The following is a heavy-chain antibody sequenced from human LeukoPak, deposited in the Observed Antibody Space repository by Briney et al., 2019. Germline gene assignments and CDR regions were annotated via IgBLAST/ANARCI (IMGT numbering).Heavy chain of an antibody. CDR1: GFTFSSYW. CDR3: ARGYSYGLADY. V-gene: IGHV3-74*01. Sequence: PGGSLRLSCAASGFTFSSYWMHWVRQAPGKGLVWVSRINSDGSSTGYADSVKGRFTISRDNAKNTLYLQMNSLRAEDTAVYYCARGYSYGLADYWGQGTLVTVSS. CDR2: INSDGSST. J-gene: IGHJ4*02. D-gene: IGHD5-18*01.